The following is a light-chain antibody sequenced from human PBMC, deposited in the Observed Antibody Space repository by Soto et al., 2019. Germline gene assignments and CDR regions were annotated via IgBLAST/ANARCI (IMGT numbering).Light chain of an antibody. CDR1: QGISSY. Sequence: DIQLSQSPSFLSASVGDRVTITCRASQGISSYLAWYQQKPGKAPKLLIYAASTLKSGVSSRFSGSRSRTDFTLTISSLQPEDFATYYCQQLNSYPITFGGGTKVELK. CDR3: QQLNSYPIT. V-gene: IGKV1-9*01. J-gene: IGKJ4*01. CDR2: AAS.